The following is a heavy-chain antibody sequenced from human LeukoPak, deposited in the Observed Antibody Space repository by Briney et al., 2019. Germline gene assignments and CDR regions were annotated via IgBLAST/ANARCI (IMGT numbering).Heavy chain of an antibody. CDR3: ARVRAKVGDSIDY. V-gene: IGHV4-34*09. D-gene: IGHD3-22*01. J-gene: IGHJ4*02. CDR2: INHIGST. CDR1: GGSFSGFY. Sequence: SETLSLTCAVYGGSFSGFYXSWXXXPXGXGLXWIXEINHIGSTYYNPSLKSRVTISVDTSKNQFSLKLSSVTAADTAVYYCARVRAKVGDSIDYWGQGTLVTVSS.